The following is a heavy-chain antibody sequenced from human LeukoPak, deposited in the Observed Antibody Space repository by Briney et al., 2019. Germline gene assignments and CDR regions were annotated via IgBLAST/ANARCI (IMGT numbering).Heavy chain of an antibody. CDR2: ISSSSSYI. D-gene: IGHD3-22*01. Sequence: KPGGSLRLSCAASGFTFSSYSMNWVRQAPGKGLEWVSSISSSSSYIYYADSVKGRFTISRDNAKNSLYLQMNSLRAEDTAVYYCAREPSHYYDSSGSYYFDYWGQGTLVTVSS. CDR1: GFTFSSYS. J-gene: IGHJ4*02. CDR3: AREPSHYYDSSGSYYFDY. V-gene: IGHV3-21*01.